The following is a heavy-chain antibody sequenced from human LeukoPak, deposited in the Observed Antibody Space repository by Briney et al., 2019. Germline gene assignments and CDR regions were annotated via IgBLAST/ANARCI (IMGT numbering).Heavy chain of an antibody. CDR2: VTGDSGTT. Sequence: GGSLRLSCVASGFTFRNFAMNWVRQAPGKGLEWVSVVTGDSGTTHYADSVKGRFTISRGNSKNTVHLQMNSLRAEDTAIYYCAKGWSGYFRSPFDLWGRGTMVTVSS. J-gene: IGHJ3*01. V-gene: IGHV3-23*01. CDR3: AKGWSGYFRSPFDL. D-gene: IGHD3-3*01. CDR1: GFTFRNFA.